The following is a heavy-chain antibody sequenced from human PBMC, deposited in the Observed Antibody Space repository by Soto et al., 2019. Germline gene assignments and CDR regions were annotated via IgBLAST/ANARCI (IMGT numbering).Heavy chain of an antibody. J-gene: IGHJ5*02. D-gene: IGHD1-26*01. CDR2: IYYSWST. Sequence: SETLSLTCTVSGGSISSYYWSWIRQPPGKGLEWIGNIYYSWSTNYNPYLKSLVTISVDTSKNQFSLKLSSVTAADTAVYYCARSRAFRTTNWFDPWGQGTLVTVSS. V-gene: IGHV4-59*12. CDR3: ARSRAFRTTNWFDP. CDR1: GGSISSYY.